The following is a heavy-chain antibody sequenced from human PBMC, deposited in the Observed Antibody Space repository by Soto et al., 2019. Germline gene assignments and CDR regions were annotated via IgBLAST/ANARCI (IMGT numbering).Heavy chain of an antibody. CDR3: ARAQIVVVPAAISPPRYNWFDP. CDR1: GGSISSGSYY. Sequence: SDTLSLTCTVSGGSISSGSYYWSWIRQHPGKGLEWIGYIYYSGSTYYNPSLKSRVTISVDTSKNQFSLKLSSVTAADTAVYYCARAQIVVVPAAISPPRYNWFDPWGQGTLVTVSS. D-gene: IGHD2-2*01. CDR2: IYYSGST. J-gene: IGHJ5*02. V-gene: IGHV4-31*03.